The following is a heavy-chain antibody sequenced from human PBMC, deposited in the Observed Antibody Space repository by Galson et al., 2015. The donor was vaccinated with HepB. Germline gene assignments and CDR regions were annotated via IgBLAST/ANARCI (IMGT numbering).Heavy chain of an antibody. J-gene: IGHJ4*02. CDR3: TRGPRVQLERMDY. V-gene: IGHV3-33*01. CDR2: IWYDDGSHK. CDR1: GSAFRNFG. D-gene: IGHD1-1*01. Sequence: SLRLSCAASGSAFRNFGMHWVRQAPGKGLEWVAVIWYDDGSHKVYADSVKGRFTISRDNSKNTLYLEMNCLRVEDTAVYYCTRGPRVQLERMDYWGQGTLVTVSS.